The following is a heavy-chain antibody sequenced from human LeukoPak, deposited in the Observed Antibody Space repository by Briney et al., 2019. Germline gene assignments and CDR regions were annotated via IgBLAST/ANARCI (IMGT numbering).Heavy chain of an antibody. CDR1: GYRFTNYL. V-gene: IGHV5-51*01. Sequence: EYLKISGKGFGYRFTNYLIGWVRQMPGKGLEWMGIIYPGDSDTRYSRSFQGQVTISADKSISTAYLQWSSLQASDTAMYYCARRDSGFEFFDYWGQGTLVTVSS. J-gene: IGHJ4*02. CDR3: ARRDSGFEFFDY. D-gene: IGHD5-12*01. CDR2: IYPGDSDT.